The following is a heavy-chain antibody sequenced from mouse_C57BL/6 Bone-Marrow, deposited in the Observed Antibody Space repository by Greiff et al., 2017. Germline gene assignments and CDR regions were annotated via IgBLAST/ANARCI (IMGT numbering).Heavy chain of an antibody. CDR1: GYTFTDYN. CDR3: AEGHWDWFAY. CDR2: INPNNGGT. D-gene: IGHD4-1*01. J-gene: IGHJ3*01. Sequence: VQLQQSGPELVKPGASVKMSCKASGYTFTDYNMHWVKQSHGKSLEWIGYINPNNGGTSYNQKFKGKAPLTVNKSSSTAYMELRGLTSEDSAFYYCAEGHWDWFAYWGQGTLVTVSA. V-gene: IGHV1-22*01.